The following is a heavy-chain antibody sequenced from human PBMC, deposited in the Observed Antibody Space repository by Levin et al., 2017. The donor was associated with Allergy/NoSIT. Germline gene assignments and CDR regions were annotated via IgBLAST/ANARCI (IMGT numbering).Heavy chain of an antibody. CDR1: GFTFSSYT. J-gene: IGHJ3*02. Sequence: GESLKISCAASGFTFSSYTINWVRQAPGKGLEWVSSISSGSSYRYYADSVKGRFTISRDNAKNSLYLQMNSLRAEDTAVYYCARDHSRSDAFDIWGQGTMVTVSS. CDR3: ARDHSRSDAFDI. CDR2: ISSGSSYR. V-gene: IGHV3-21*01.